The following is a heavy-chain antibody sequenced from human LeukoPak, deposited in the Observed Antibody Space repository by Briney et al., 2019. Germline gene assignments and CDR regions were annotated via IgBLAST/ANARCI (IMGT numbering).Heavy chain of an antibody. D-gene: IGHD5-24*01. Sequence: GGSLRLSCAAYGFTVSFNYMSWVRQAPGKGLVWVSRINSDGSSTSYADSVKGRFTISRDNAKNTLYLQMNSLRAEDTAVYYCARGDIVEIPIDYWGQGTLVTVSS. V-gene: IGHV3-74*01. J-gene: IGHJ4*02. CDR3: ARGDIVEIPIDY. CDR1: GFTVSFNY. CDR2: INSDGSST.